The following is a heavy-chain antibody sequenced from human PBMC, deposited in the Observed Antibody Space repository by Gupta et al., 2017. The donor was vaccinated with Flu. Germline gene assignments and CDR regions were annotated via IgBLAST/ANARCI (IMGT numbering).Heavy chain of an antibody. CDR3: AREYQLLTSAFFDD. V-gene: IGHV1-2*06. J-gene: IGHJ4*02. Sequence: QVHLVQSGAEVKKPGASVKVSCKASGYTLTAFYLHWVRQAPGQGLEWMGRINPNSGGTEYAQKFQGRVTMSRDTSISTAYMELRRLRVDDTAIYFCAREYQLLTSAFFDDWGPGAPVTVS. D-gene: IGHD2-2*01. CDR1: GYTLTAFY. CDR2: INPNSGGT.